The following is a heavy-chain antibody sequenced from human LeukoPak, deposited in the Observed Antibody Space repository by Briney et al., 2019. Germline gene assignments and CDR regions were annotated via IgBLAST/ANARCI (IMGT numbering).Heavy chain of an antibody. J-gene: IGHJ4*02. D-gene: IGHD5-24*01. CDR3: ARGGGYKTDPYDY. CDR2: INSNSGGT. Sequence: ASVKVSCKASGYTFTGYYMHWVRQAPGQGLEWMGWINSNSGGTNYAQKFLGRVTMTRDTSISTAYMELSRLRSDDTAVYYCARGGGYKTDPYDYWGQGTLVTVSS. CDR1: GYTFTGYY. V-gene: IGHV1-2*02.